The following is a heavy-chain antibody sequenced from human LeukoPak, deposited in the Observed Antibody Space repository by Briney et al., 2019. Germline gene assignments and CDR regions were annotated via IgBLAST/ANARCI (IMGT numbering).Heavy chain of an antibody. Sequence: ASVKVSCKASGYTFTGYYMHWVRQAPGQGLEWMGWINPNSGGTNYAQKFQGRVTMTRDTSISTAYMELSRLRPDDTAVYYCASNLVFNTVTGVGWGQGTLVTVSS. V-gene: IGHV1-2*02. D-gene: IGHD4-17*01. CDR3: ASNLVFNTVTGVG. CDR1: GYTFTGYY. J-gene: IGHJ4*02. CDR2: INPNSGGT.